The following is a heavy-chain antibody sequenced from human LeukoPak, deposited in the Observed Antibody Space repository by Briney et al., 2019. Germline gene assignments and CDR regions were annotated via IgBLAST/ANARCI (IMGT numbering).Heavy chain of an antibody. CDR3: AGYYDFWSGSGAFDI. J-gene: IGHJ3*02. CDR2: IYTSGST. V-gene: IGHV4-61*02. Sequence: PSETLSLTCTVSGGSISSGSYYWSWIRQPAGKGLEWIGRIYTSGSTNYNPSLKSRDTISVDTSKNQFSLKLSSVTAADTAVYYCAGYYDFWSGSGAFDIWGQGTMVTVSS. CDR1: GGSISSGSYY. D-gene: IGHD3-3*01.